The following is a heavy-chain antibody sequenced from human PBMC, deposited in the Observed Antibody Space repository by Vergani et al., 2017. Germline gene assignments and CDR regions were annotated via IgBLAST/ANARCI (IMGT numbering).Heavy chain of an antibody. J-gene: IGHJ4*02. CDR1: GYTLTELS. CDR3: ATFGGLTSGSFD. Sequence: QVQLVQSGAEVKKPGASVKVSCKVSGYTLTELSMHWVRQAPGKGLEWMGGFDPEDGETIYAQKFQGRFTMTEDTPTGTTYMELSSLRSEDTAVYYCATFGGLTSGSFDWGQGTLVTVSS. D-gene: IGHD1-26*01. V-gene: IGHV1-24*01. CDR2: FDPEDGET.